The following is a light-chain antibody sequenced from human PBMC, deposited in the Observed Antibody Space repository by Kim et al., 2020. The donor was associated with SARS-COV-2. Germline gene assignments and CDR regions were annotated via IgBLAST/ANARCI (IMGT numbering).Light chain of an antibody. CDR1: QSLVHSDANIY. CDR2: KVS. CDR3: LQGTHWPYT. J-gene: IGKJ2*01. Sequence: DVVMTQSPLSLPVTLGQPASISCRSSQSLVHSDANIYLTWFQQRPGQSPRRLIYKVSNRDSGVPDRFSGSGSGTDFTLKISRVEAEDVGVYYCLQGTHWPYTFGQGTKLEI. V-gene: IGKV2-30*02.